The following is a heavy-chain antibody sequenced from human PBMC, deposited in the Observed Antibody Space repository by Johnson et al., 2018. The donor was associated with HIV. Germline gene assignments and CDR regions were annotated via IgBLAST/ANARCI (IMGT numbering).Heavy chain of an antibody. V-gene: IGHV3-13*01. J-gene: IGHJ3*02. D-gene: IGHD1-26*01. CDR3: ARGVGATLPDAFDI. CDR1: GFIFSRYD. CDR2: IGTTDDT. Sequence: VQLVESGGGLVQPGGSLRLSCAASGFIFSRYDMHWVRHVAGKGLEWVSAIGTTDDTYYPASVKGRFTISRDNAKNSLYLQMNSLRAEDTALYYCARGVGATLPDAFDIWGQGTMVTVSS.